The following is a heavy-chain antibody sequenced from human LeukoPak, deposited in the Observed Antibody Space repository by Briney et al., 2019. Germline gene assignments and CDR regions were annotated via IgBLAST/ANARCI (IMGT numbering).Heavy chain of an antibody. CDR2: INTGGDT. CDR1: GFTLNNFA. CDR3: AKGDPDRGSTN. D-gene: IGHD2-15*01. J-gene: IGHJ4*02. Sequence: GGSLRLSCAASGFTLNNFAMAWVRQAPGKGLEWVSTINTGGDTFYTDSVKGRFTISRDNSKNTLNLQMNSLRVEDSAVFYCAKGDPDRGSTNRGQGTLVTVSS. V-gene: IGHV3-23*01.